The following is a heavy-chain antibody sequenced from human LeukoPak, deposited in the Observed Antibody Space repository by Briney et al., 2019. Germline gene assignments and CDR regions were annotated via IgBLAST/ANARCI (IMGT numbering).Heavy chain of an antibody. V-gene: IGHV3-21*01. CDR2: ITGDCNYI. D-gene: IGHD1-26*01. J-gene: IGHJ4*02. CDR1: GFTFNDYT. Sequence: PGGSLRLSCAASGFTFNDYTMSWVRQAPGEGLEWVSSITGDCNYIFYADSVKGRFTISRDNAQNSLCLELNSLRGEDTAVYYCARGGANRFDYWGQGTLVTVSS. CDR3: ARGGANRFDY.